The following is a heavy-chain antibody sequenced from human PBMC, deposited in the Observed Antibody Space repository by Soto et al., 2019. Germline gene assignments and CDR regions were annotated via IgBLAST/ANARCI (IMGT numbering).Heavy chain of an antibody. D-gene: IGHD2-2*01. J-gene: IGHJ6*02. CDR3: AAPKQLSMGYYYGMDV. CDR2: IDPSDSYT. Sequence: KVSCKASGYTFTSYWISWVRQMPGKGLEWMGRIDPSDSYTNYSPSFQGHVTISADKSISTAYLQWSSLKASDTAMYYCAAPKQLSMGYYYGMDVWGQGTTVTVPS. CDR1: GYTFTSYW. V-gene: IGHV5-10-1*01.